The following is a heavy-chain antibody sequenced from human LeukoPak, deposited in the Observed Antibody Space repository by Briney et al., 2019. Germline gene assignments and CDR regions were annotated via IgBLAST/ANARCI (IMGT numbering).Heavy chain of an antibody. CDR3: ARQWEDIVVVPAAPYYFDY. D-gene: IGHD2-2*01. CDR1: GGSITSYY. J-gene: IGHJ4*02. Sequence: PSETLSLTCTVSGGSITSYYWGWIRQPPGKGLEWIGSIYYSGSTYYNPSLKSRVTISVDTSKNQFSLKLSSVTAADTAVYYCARQWEDIVVVPAAPYYFDYWGQGTLVTVSS. CDR2: IYYSGST. V-gene: IGHV4-39*01.